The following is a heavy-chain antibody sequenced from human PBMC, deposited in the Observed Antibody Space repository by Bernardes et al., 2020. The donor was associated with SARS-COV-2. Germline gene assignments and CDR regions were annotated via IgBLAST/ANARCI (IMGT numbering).Heavy chain of an antibody. D-gene: IGHD2-15*01. V-gene: IGHV4-4*07. J-gene: IGHJ2*01. Sequence: SETLSLTCTVSGGSISSYYWSWIRQPAGKGLEWIGRVYTSGSTKYNPALKSRVTISVDPSKNQFSLKLNSVTAADTAVYYCARGSAAVVSHFMLLFANWYFDLWGRGTLVTVSS. CDR2: VYTSGST. CDR3: ARGSAAVVSHFMLLFANWYFDL. CDR1: GGSISSYY.